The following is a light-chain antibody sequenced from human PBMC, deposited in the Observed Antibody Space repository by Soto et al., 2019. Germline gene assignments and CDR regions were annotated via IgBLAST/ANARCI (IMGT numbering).Light chain of an antibody. CDR3: SSYTSSSTYV. J-gene: IGLJ1*01. V-gene: IGLV2-14*01. Sequence: SVVAQPSPLSGSPGQSITPSCPGNNSYIGGYNYVSWYQQHPGKAPKLLVYDVSNRPSGVSNRFSGSKSGNTASLTISGLQAEDEADYYCSSYTSSSTYVFAAGTKVTVL. CDR1: NSYIGGYNY. CDR2: DVS.